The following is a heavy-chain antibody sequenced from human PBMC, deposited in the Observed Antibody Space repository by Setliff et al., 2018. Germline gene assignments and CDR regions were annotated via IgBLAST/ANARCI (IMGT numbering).Heavy chain of an antibody. J-gene: IGHJ3*02. D-gene: IGHD3-22*01. CDR2: IYHSGYT. V-gene: IGHV4-59*01. Sequence: PSETLSLTCTVSGGSISPYYWSWIRQPPGKGLEWIGYIYHSGYTSYNPSRKSRVTLSVDTSKNKLSLRLTSVTAADTALYYCARGLHDTSDVYYVGAFDMWGLGTKVTVSS. CDR3: ARGLHDTSDVYYVGAFDM. CDR1: GGSISPYY.